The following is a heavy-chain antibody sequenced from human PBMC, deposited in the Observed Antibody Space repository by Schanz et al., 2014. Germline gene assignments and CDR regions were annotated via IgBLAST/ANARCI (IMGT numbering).Heavy chain of an antibody. Sequence: QVQLQESGPALVKPSETLSLTCTVSGGSISSEYWSWIRQPAGKGLEWIGRIYNSGKTNYNPSLNSRVSMSVDTSKNQFTLKVTSVTAADTAVYYCARFGDYCLDSWGRGTLVTVSS. J-gene: IGHJ4*02. CDR2: IYNSGKT. CDR1: GGSISSEY. V-gene: IGHV4-4*07. D-gene: IGHD3-10*01. CDR3: ARFGDYCLDS.